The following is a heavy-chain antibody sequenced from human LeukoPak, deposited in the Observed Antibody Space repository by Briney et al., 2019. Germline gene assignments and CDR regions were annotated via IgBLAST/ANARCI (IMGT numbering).Heavy chain of an antibody. CDR2: ISWNSGSI. V-gene: IGHV3-9*01. Sequence: GGSLRLSCAASGFTFDDYAMHWVRQAPGKGLEWVSGISWNSGSIGYADSVKGRFTISRDNAKDTLYLQMISLRAEDTAVYYCARAHPGYGGPFDYWGQGTLVTVSS. CDR1: GFTFDDYA. J-gene: IGHJ4*02. D-gene: IGHD4-23*01. CDR3: ARAHPGYGGPFDY.